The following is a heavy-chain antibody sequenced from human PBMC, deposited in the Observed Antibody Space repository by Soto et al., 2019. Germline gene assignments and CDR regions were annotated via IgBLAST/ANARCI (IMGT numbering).Heavy chain of an antibody. CDR3: ARSMVFGQLLVPAAPPDFDC. D-gene: IGHD2-2*01. Sequence: QVQLQESGPGLVKPSQTLSLTCTVSGGSISSGGYYWSWIRQHPGKGLEWIGYIYYSGSTYYNPSLTSRVTISVDTSKNQFSLKLSSVTAADTAVYYCARSMVFGQLLVPAAPPDFDCWGQGTLVTVSS. CDR1: GGSISSGGYY. J-gene: IGHJ4*02. CDR2: IYYSGST. V-gene: IGHV4-31*03.